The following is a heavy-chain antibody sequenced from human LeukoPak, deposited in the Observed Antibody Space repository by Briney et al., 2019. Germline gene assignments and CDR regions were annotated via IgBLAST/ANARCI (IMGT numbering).Heavy chain of an antibody. D-gene: IGHD3-22*01. V-gene: IGHV1-69*05. CDR2: IIPIFGTA. J-gene: IGHJ4*02. CDR1: GGTFSSCA. Sequence: ASVKVSCKASGGTFSSCAISWVRQAPGQGLEWMGGIIPIFGTANYAQKFQGRVTITTDESTSTAYMELSSLRSEDTAVYYCARDMAYYDSSGYYYYFDYWGQGTLVTVSS. CDR3: ARDMAYYDSSGYYYYFDY.